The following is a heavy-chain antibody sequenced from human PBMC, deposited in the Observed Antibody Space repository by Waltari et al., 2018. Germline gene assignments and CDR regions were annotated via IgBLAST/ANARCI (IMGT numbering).Heavy chain of an antibody. CDR1: GYSISSGYY. Sequence: QVQLQESGPGLVKPSETLSLTCAVSGYSISSGYYWGWIRQPPGKGLEWIGSHYHRGSTYYNPSLKSRVTISVDTSKNQFSLNLISVTAADTAVYYWSSAPTYYDYIWGSYRSTYFDYWGQGTLVTVSS. J-gene: IGHJ4*02. V-gene: IGHV4-38-2*01. CDR2: HYHRGST. D-gene: IGHD3-16*02. CDR3: SSAPTYYDYIWGSYRSTYFDY.